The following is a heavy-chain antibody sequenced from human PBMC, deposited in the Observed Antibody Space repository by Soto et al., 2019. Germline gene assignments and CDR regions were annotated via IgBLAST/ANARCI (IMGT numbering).Heavy chain of an antibody. CDR3: ARGDRMDV. Sequence: PGESLKISCKGSGHTFTNYWIAWVRQMPGKGLEWMGIIYPRDSDNRFGPSFQGQVTMSVDRATHTAYLQWSRLKAADAGLYYCARGDRMDVWGQGTTVTVSS. D-gene: IGHD2-21*02. J-gene: IGHJ6*02. CDR1: GHTFTNYW. CDR2: IYPRDSDN. V-gene: IGHV5-51*01.